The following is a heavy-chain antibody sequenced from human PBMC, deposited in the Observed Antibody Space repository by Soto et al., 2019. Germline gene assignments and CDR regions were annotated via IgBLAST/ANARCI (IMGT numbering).Heavy chain of an antibody. CDR2: IYYSGST. Sequence: SDTLSLTCTVSGGSISSGGYYWSWIRQHPGKGLEWIGYIYYSGSTYYNPSLKSRVTISVDTSKNQFSLKLSSVTAADTAVYYCARQGPYGMDVWGQGTTVTVSS. J-gene: IGHJ6*02. CDR1: GGSISSGGYY. V-gene: IGHV4-31*03. CDR3: ARQGPYGMDV.